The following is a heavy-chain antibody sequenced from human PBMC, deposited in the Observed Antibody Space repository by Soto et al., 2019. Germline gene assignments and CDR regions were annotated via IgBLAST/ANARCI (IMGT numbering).Heavy chain of an antibody. CDR2: IYYSGST. D-gene: IGHD3-3*01. CDR3: ARVRVTIFGVVRETYYYGMDV. Sequence: SETLSLTCTVSGGSISSGDYYWSWIRQPPGKGLEWIGYIYYSGSTYYNPSLKSRVTISVDTSKNQFSLKLSSVTAADTAVYYCARVRVTIFGVVRETYYYGMDVWGQGTTVTVSS. V-gene: IGHV4-30-4*01. J-gene: IGHJ6*02. CDR1: GGSISSGDYY.